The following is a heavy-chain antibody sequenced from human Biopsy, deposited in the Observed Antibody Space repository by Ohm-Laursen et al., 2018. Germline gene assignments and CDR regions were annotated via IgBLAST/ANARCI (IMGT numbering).Heavy chain of an antibody. CDR3: ARVFGGAYYSYAFDI. Sequence: ATMKISCKASDYTFYSYGITWVRRAPGQGLEWMGWITADEKNSAPKFQGRVTMTTDMSTSTAYMELRGLKSDDTAVYYCARVFGGAYYSYAFDIWGQGTLVIVSS. D-gene: IGHD1-26*01. V-gene: IGHV1-18*04. CDR1: DYTFYSYG. J-gene: IGHJ3*02. CDR2: ITADEK.